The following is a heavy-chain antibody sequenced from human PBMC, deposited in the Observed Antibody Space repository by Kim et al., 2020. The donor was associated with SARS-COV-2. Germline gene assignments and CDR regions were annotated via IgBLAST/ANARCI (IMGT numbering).Heavy chain of an antibody. D-gene: IGHD1-26*01. J-gene: IGHJ6*02. V-gene: IGHV3-64*01. Sequence: GGSLRLSCAASGFTFSSYAMHWVRQAPGKGLEYVSAISSNGGSTYYANSVKGRFTISRDNSKNTLYLQMGSLRAEDMAVYYCARSRRIVGATTTGFDYYYYGMDVWGQGTTVTVSS. CDR3: ARSRRIVGATTTGFDYYYYGMDV. CDR2: ISSNGGST. CDR1: GFTFSSYA.